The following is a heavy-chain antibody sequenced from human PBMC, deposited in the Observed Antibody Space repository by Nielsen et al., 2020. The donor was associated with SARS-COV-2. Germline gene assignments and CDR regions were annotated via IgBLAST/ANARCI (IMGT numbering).Heavy chain of an antibody. CDR3: AREGGYYDSSGYYYYYYGMDV. CDR2: ISSSSSTI. Sequence: GGSLRLSCAASGFTFSSYSMNWVRQAPGKGLEWVSYISSSSSTIYYADSVKGRFTISRDNAKNSLYLQMNSLRDEDTAVYYCAREGGYYDSSGYYYYYYGMDVWGQGTTATVSS. D-gene: IGHD3-22*01. J-gene: IGHJ6*02. V-gene: IGHV3-48*02. CDR1: GFTFSSYS.